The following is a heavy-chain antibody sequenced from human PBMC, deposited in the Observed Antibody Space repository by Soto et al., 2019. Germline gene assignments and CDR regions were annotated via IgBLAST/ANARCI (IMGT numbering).Heavy chain of an antibody. Sequence: QVQLLQSGAEVKKPGASVKVSGKASGYTLTYYGITWGRQAPGQGLEWMGWISTNNGNTNYAQKLQGRVTMTTDTSTSTAYMELRSLRSDDTAVYYCARDIIYGSGSCDYWGQGTLVTVSS. D-gene: IGHD3-10*01. V-gene: IGHV1-18*01. J-gene: IGHJ4*02. CDR3: ARDIIYGSGSCDY. CDR1: GYTLTYYG. CDR2: ISTNNGNT.